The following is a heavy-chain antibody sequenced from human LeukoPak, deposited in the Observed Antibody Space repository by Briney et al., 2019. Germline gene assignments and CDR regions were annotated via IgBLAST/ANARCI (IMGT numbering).Heavy chain of an antibody. CDR1: GGSFSGYY. Sequence: SETLSLTCAVYGGSFSGYYWSWIRQPPGKGLEWLGEINHSGSTNYNPSLKSRVTISVDTSKNQFSLKLSSVTAADTAVYYCARRSSNIAVASRKFDPWGQGTLVTVSS. CDR2: INHSGST. D-gene: IGHD6-19*01. V-gene: IGHV4-34*01. CDR3: ARRSSNIAVASRKFDP. J-gene: IGHJ5*02.